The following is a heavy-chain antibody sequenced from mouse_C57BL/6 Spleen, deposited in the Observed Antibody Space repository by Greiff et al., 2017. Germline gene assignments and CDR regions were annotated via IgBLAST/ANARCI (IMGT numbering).Heavy chain of an antibody. CDR1: GFSLTSYG. V-gene: IGHV2-2*01. Sequence: QVQLQQSGPGLVQPSQSLSITCPVSGFSLTSYGVHWVRQSPGKGLEWLGVIWSGGSTAYNAAFISRLSISKDNSKSQVFFKMNSLQADDTAIYYCARDDGYHRVFDYWGQGTTLTVSS. D-gene: IGHD2-3*01. CDR2: IWSGGST. J-gene: IGHJ2*01. CDR3: ARDDGYHRVFDY.